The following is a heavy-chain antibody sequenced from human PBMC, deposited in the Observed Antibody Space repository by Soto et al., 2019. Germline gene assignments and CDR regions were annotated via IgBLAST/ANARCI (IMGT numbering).Heavy chain of an antibody. CDR2: IKSKTDGGTT. CDR1: GFTFSNAW. V-gene: IGHV3-15*01. Sequence: PGGSLRLSCAASGFTFSNAWMSWVRQAPGKGLEWVGRIKSKTDGGTTDYAAPVKGRFTISRDDSKNTLYLQTNSLKTEDTAVYYCTTDNRQIFGVVMAYYYYGMDVWGQGTTVTVSS. J-gene: IGHJ6*02. D-gene: IGHD3-3*01. CDR3: TTDNRQIFGVVMAYYYYGMDV.